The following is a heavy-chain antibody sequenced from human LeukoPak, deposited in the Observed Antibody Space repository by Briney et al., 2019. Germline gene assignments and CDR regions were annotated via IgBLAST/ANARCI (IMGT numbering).Heavy chain of an antibody. CDR2: ISASAGST. D-gene: IGHD6-19*01. CDR1: GFTFSSYA. V-gene: IGHV3-23*01. Sequence: PGGSLRLSCAGTGFTFSSYAMSWVRQAPGKGLEWVSSISASAGSTYYAGSVKGRFTISRDNAKNSLYLQMNSLRAEDTALYYCARAGSGWKNYMDVWGKGTTVTVSS. J-gene: IGHJ6*03. CDR3: ARAGSGWKNYMDV.